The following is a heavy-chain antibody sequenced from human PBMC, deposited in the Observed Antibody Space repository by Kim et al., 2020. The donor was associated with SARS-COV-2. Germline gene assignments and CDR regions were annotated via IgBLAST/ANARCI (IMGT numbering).Heavy chain of an antibody. D-gene: IGHD3-22*01. Sequence: SETLSLTCTVSGGSISSGSYYWSWIRQPAGKGLEWIGRIYTSGSTNYNPSLKSRVTISVDTSKNQFSLKLSSVTAADTAVYYCARARYYYDSSGYYYLPFDYWGQGTLVTVSS. CDR3: ARARYYYDSSGYYYLPFDY. J-gene: IGHJ4*02. V-gene: IGHV4-61*02. CDR2: IYTSGST. CDR1: GGSISSGSYY.